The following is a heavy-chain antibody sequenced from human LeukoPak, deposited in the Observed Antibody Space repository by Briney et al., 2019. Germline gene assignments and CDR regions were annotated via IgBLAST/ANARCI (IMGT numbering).Heavy chain of an antibody. CDR3: ARDRGYPRAWFDP. CDR2: IYYSGST. V-gene: IGHV4-31*03. D-gene: IGHD1-1*01. Sequence: TSETLSLTCTVSGGSISSGGYYWSWIRQHPGKGLEWIGYIYYSGSTYYNPSLKSRVTISVDTSKNRFSLKLSSVTAADTAVYYCARDRGYPRAWFDPWGQGTLVTVSS. CDR1: GGSISSGGYY. J-gene: IGHJ5*02.